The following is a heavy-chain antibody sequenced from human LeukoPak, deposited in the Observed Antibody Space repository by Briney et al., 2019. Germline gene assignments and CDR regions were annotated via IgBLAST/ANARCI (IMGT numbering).Heavy chain of an antibody. Sequence: GRSLRLSCAASGFTFSSYGMHWVRQAPGKGLEWVAFIRYDGSNKYYADSVKGRFTISRDNSKNTLYLQMNSLRAEDTAVYYCAKDLWEDIVVVPAAMAVDYWGQGTLVTVSS. CDR1: GFTFSSYG. D-gene: IGHD2-2*01. V-gene: IGHV3-30*02. CDR2: IRYDGSNK. J-gene: IGHJ4*02. CDR3: AKDLWEDIVVVPAAMAVDY.